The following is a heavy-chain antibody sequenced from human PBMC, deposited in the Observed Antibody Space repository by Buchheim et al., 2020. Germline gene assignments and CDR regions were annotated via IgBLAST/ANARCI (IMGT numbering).Heavy chain of an antibody. CDR1: GESFSGFY. J-gene: IGHJ4*02. CDR2: INHSGST. D-gene: IGHD6-6*01. Sequence: QVQLQQWGARLLKPSETLSLTCAVYGESFSGFYWSWIRQPPGKGLEWIGEINHSGSTNYNPSLKSRFTISVDTSKNQFSLQLSSVTAADTAVYYCARVGSSGKGYFDYWGQGTL. V-gene: IGHV4-34*01. CDR3: ARVGSSGKGYFDY.